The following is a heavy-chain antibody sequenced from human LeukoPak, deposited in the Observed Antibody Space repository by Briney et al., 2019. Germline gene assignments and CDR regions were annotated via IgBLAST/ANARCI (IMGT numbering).Heavy chain of an antibody. CDR3: STEDKYCTGANCGVF. D-gene: IGHD2-8*02. V-gene: IGHV1-2*02. Sequence: EASVKVSCKASGYTLTEYYIHWVRQAPGQGLEWMGFIIPDSGGTTYQQNFQGRVTMTRETSISTFYMELSSLRPDDTAVYYCSTEDKYCTGANCGVFWGQGTLVTVSS. CDR2: IIPDSGGT. CDR1: GYTLTEYY. J-gene: IGHJ4*02.